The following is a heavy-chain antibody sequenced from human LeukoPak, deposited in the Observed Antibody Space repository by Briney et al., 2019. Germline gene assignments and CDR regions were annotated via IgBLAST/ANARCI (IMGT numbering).Heavy chain of an antibody. J-gene: IGHJ5*02. V-gene: IGHV5-10-1*01. CDR2: IDPSDSYT. Sequence: GESLKISCKGSGYSFTSYWISWERQIPGKGLEWMGRIDPSDSYTNYSPSFQGHVTISADKSISTDYLQWSSLKASDTAMYYCARREGDWFDPWGQGTLVTVSS. CDR3: ARREGDWFDP. CDR1: GYSFTSYW.